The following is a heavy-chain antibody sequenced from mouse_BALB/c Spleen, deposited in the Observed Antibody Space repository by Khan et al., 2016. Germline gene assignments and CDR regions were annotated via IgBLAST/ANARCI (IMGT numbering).Heavy chain of an antibody. J-gene: IGHJ1*01. V-gene: IGHV1S132*01. CDR1: GYTFTSYW. CDR2: IFPGTGTT. CDR3: ARGRNWYFDV. Sequence: QVQLQQSGAELVKPGASVKLSCKTSGYTFTSYWIQWVKQRPGQGLGWIGEIFPGTGTTYYNEKFKGKATLTIDTSSSTAYMQLSSLTSEDSAVXFCARGRNWYFDVWGAGTTVTVSS.